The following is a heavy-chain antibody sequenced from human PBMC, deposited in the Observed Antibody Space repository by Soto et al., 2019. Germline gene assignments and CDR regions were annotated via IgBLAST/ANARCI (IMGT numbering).Heavy chain of an antibody. Sequence: SVKVSCKXSGGTFSSYAISWVRQAPGQGLEWMGGIIPIFGTANYAQKFQGRVTITADKSTSTAYMELSSLRSEDTAVYYCARDRRGNSGFDYWGQGTLVTVSS. V-gene: IGHV1-69*06. J-gene: IGHJ4*02. D-gene: IGHD3-10*01. CDR2: IIPIFGTA. CDR1: GGTFSSYA. CDR3: ARDRRGNSGFDY.